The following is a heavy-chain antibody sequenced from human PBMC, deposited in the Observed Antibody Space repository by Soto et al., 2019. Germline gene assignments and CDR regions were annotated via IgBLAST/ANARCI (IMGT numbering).Heavy chain of an antibody. J-gene: IGHJ4*02. CDR1: GCSIRSGGSY. V-gene: IGHV4-31*03. D-gene: IGHD2-15*01. CDR3: ARGPAANMDY. CDR2: IYYSGSS. Sequence: QVQLQTSGPGLVKPSQTLSLTCTVSGCSIRSGGSYWRWIRQHPGKGLEWTGYIYYSGSSYYNPCLKRRVTISVDTSKNQFSLKLSSGTAADTAVDYCARGPAANMDYWGQGTLVTVAS.